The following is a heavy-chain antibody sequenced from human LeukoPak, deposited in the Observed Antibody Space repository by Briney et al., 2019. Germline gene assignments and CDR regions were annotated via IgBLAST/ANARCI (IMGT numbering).Heavy chain of an antibody. CDR2: IYPIDSDT. CDR3: ARVNSALWFFDF. Sequence: GESLQISCTGSGYTIGSFGSYWIAWVRQMPGKGLEWMGSIYPIDSDTRYNPSFEGQVTVSVDRSISTAYLQWSSLKASDTAIYYCARVNSALWFFDFWGQGSLVSVSS. CDR1: GYTIGSFGSYW. D-gene: IGHD3-9*01. J-gene: IGHJ4*02. V-gene: IGHV5-51*01.